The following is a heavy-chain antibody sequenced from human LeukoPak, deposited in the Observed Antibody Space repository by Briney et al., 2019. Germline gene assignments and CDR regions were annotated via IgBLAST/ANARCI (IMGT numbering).Heavy chain of an antibody. V-gene: IGHV3-30*18. CDR3: AKPYCSGGSCYVPVSYFDY. D-gene: IGHD2-15*01. CDR1: GFTFSSYG. J-gene: IGHJ4*02. CDR2: TSYDGSNK. Sequence: GGSLRLSCAASGFTFSSYGMHWVRQAPGKGLEWVAVTSYDGSNKYYADSVKGRFTISRDNSKNTLYLQMNSLRAEDTAVYYCAKPYCSGGSCYVPVSYFDYWGQGTLVTVSS.